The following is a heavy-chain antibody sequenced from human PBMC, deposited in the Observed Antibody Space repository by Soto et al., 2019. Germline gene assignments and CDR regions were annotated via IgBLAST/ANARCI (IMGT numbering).Heavy chain of an antibody. Sequence: PGGSLRLSCAASGFSFSTYVMHWVRQAPGKGLEWVCFISGSSGSIYYGDSVKGRFTVSRDNSKNTLYLRMNSLRAEDTAVYYCAKDYSFNGMVVWGQGTMVTVSS. CDR3: AKDYSFNGMVV. CDR1: GFSFSTYV. V-gene: IGHV3-23*01. J-gene: IGHJ6*02. CDR2: ISGSSGSI.